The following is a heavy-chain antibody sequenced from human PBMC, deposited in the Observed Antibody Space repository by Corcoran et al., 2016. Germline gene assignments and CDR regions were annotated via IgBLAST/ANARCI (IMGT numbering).Heavy chain of an antibody. J-gene: IGHJ5*02. Sequence: QVTLRESGPALVKPTQTLTLTCTFSGFSLSTSGMCVSWIRQPPGKALEWLALIDWDDGKYYSTSLTTRLTISKDTSKNQVVLIMTNMDPVDTATYYGARIGGVRGYPCDPWGQGTLVTVSS. CDR3: ARIGGVRGYPCDP. V-gene: IGHV2-70*01. D-gene: IGHD3-10*01. CDR2: IDWDDGK. CDR1: GFSLSTSGMC.